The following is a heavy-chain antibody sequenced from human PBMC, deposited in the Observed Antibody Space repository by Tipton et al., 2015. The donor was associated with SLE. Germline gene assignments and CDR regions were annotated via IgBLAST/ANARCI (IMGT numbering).Heavy chain of an antibody. CDR1: TFSSYA. D-gene: IGHD6-13*01. CDR2: IYYSGST. CDR3: ARALAAAGQVAFDI. V-gene: IGHV4-39*01. Sequence: TFSSYAMSWIRQPPGKGLEWIGSIYYSGSTYYNPSLKSRVTISVDTSKNQFSLKLSSVTAADTAVYYCARALAAAGQVAFDIWGQGTMVTVSS. J-gene: IGHJ3*02.